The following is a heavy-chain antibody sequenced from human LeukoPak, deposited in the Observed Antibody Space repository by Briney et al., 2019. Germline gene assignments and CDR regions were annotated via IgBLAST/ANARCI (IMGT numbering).Heavy chain of an antibody. Sequence: GGSLRLSCAASGFTFSSYSMNWVRQAPGKGLEWVSSISSSSSYIYYADSVKGRFTISRDNAKNSLYLQMNSLRAEDTAVYYCARDPRTVVPAVMKGDEYFQHWGQGTLVTVSS. V-gene: IGHV3-21*01. CDR2: ISSSSSYI. CDR3: ARDPRTVVPAVMKGDEYFQH. CDR1: GFTFSSYS. D-gene: IGHD2-2*01. J-gene: IGHJ1*01.